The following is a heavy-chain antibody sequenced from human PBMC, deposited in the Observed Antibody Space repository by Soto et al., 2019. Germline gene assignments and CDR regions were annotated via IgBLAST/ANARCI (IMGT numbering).Heavy chain of an antibody. CDR1: GGSISSYY. CDR2: IYYSGST. CDR3: ARISSGRGEVTGYYYYYGMDV. D-gene: IGHD3-10*01. V-gene: IGHV4-59*01. Sequence: SSETLSLTCTVSGGSISSYYWSWIRQPPGKGLEWIGYIYYSGSTNYNPSLKSRVTISVDTSKNQFSLKLSSVTAADTAVYYCARISSGRGEVTGYYYYYGMDVWGQGTTVTVSS. J-gene: IGHJ6*02.